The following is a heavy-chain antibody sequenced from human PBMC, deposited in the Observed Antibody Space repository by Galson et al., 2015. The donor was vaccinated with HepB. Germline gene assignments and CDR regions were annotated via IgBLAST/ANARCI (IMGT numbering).Heavy chain of an antibody. CDR3: ASLYCNGGTCSLDH. Sequence: SLRLSCAASGFTFRRYGMHWVRQAPGKGLDWVAIIWYDGSNKYYADSVKGRFTISRDNSKSVLYLQMNSLRAEDTAVYYCASLYCNGGTCSLDHWGQGTLVTVSS. CDR2: IWYDGSNK. D-gene: IGHD2-15*01. V-gene: IGHV3-33*01. J-gene: IGHJ4*02. CDR1: GFTFRRYG.